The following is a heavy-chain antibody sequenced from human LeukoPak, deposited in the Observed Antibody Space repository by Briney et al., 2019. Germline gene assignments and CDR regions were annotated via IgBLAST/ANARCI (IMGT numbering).Heavy chain of an antibody. CDR2: IKHDGSEK. D-gene: IGHD3-22*01. J-gene: IGHJ4*02. CDR3: ARDHFADYYDSSGYFSRYYFDY. V-gene: IGHV3-7*01. Sequence: GGSLRLSCAASGFTFSRHWMTWVRQAPGKGLEWVANIKHDGSEKNYVDSVKGRFTISRDNAKNSVYLQMNSLRAEDTAVYYCARDHFADYYDSSGYFSRYYFDYWGQGTLVTVSS. CDR1: GFTFSRHW.